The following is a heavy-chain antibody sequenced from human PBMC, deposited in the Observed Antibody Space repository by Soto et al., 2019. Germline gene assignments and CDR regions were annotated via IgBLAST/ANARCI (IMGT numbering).Heavy chain of an antibody. J-gene: IGHJ5*02. CDR3: TRFGEFYNWFDP. V-gene: IGHV4-31*03. D-gene: IGHD3-10*01. Sequence: SETLSLTCTVSGGSISSGGYYWSWIRQHPGKGLEWIGYIYYSGSTYYNPSLKSRVTISVDTSKNQFSLKLSSVTAADTAVYYCTRFGEFYNWFDPWGQGTLVTVSS. CDR1: GGSISSGGYY. CDR2: IYYSGST.